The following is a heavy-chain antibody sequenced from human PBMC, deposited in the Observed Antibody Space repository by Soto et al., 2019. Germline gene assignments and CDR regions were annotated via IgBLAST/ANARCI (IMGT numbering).Heavy chain of an antibody. Sequence: ASVKVSCKASGGTFSSYAISWVRQAPGQGLEWMGGIIPIFGTANYAQKFQGRVTITADESTSTAYVELSSLRSEDTAVYYCARGQRYYYDSSGEFDYWGQGTLVTVSS. J-gene: IGHJ4*02. CDR3: ARGQRYYYDSSGEFDY. V-gene: IGHV1-69*13. D-gene: IGHD3-22*01. CDR1: GGTFSSYA. CDR2: IIPIFGTA.